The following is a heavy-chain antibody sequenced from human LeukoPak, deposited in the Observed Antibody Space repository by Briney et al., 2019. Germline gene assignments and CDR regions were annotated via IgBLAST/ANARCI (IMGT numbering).Heavy chain of an antibody. D-gene: IGHD3-22*01. CDR1: GGSISSSSYY. CDR3: ARLPRITMIVVAQSDAFDI. J-gene: IGHJ3*02. CDR2: INHSGST. Sequence: SETLSLTCSVSGGSISSSSYYWDWVRQPPGKGLEWIGEINHSGSTNYNPSLKSRVTISVDTSKNQFSLKLSSVTAADTAVYYCARLPRITMIVVAQSDAFDIWGQGTMVTVSS. V-gene: IGHV4-39*07.